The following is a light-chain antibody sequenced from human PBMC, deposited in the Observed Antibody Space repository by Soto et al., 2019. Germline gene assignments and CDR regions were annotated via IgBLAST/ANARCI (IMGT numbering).Light chain of an antibody. CDR1: RSNIGGYNV. CDR3: CSYVGATTYV. V-gene: IGLV2-23*01. J-gene: IGLJ1*01. Sequence: QCVLNQPASVSGSPGQSITISCSGTRSNIGGYNVVSWYQQHPGKAPKVIVYEGIKRPSGVSDRFSGPTYGSTASLTISGLQAEDEAEYYCCSYVGATTYVFGSGTKVTV. CDR2: EGI.